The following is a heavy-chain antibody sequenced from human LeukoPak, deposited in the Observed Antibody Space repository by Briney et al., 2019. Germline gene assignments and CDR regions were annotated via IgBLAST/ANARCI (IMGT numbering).Heavy chain of an antibody. CDR3: ARDRYTSTWGPFDY. Sequence: PGRSLRLSCAASGFTFSTYAMHWVRQAPGEGLEWVAVVSSDENNKYYADSVKGRFTISRDNSKNTLYLQMNSLRAEDTALYYCARDRYTSTWGPFDYWGQGTLVTVSS. CDR1: GFTFSTYA. J-gene: IGHJ4*02. D-gene: IGHD6-13*01. V-gene: IGHV3-30*03. CDR2: VSSDENNK.